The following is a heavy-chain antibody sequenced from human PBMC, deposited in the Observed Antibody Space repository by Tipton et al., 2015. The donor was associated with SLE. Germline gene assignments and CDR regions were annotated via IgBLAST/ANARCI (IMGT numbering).Heavy chain of an antibody. D-gene: IGHD2-15*01. CDR1: GGSFNGYF. V-gene: IGHV4-34*01. J-gene: IGHJ4*02. CDR3: AGAWQGYCSGGTCYVLDY. Sequence: TLSLTCAVYGGSFNGYFWGWIRQPPGKGLEWIGEINHSGSTNYNPSLKSRVTVSLDTSKNHFSLNLTSVTAADTAVYYCAGAWQGYCSGGTCYVLDYWGQGTLVTVSS. CDR2: INHSGST.